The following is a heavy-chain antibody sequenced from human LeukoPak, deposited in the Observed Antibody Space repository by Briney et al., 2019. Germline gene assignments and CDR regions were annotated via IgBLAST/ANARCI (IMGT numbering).Heavy chain of an antibody. CDR2: IYTSGST. CDR1: GGSISSGSYY. CDR3: ARSSFLGYCSSTSCTRDYYYYMDV. V-gene: IGHV4-61*02. Sequence: SETLSLTCTVSGGSISSGSYYWSWIRQPAGKGLEWIERIYTSGSTNYNPSLKSRVTISVDTSKNQFSLKLSSVTAADTAVYYCARSSFLGYCSSTSCTRDYYYYMDVWGKGTTVTVPS. D-gene: IGHD2-2*01. J-gene: IGHJ6*03.